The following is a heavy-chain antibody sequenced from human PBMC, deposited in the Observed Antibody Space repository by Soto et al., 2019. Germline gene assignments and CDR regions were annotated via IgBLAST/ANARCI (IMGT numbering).Heavy chain of an antibody. CDR2: INPDNGNT. CDR1: GYTFTRYT. Sequence: ASVKVSCKASGYTFTRYTMNWVRQAPGQRLEWMGWINPDNGNTKSSQKFQDRVIITRDTSASTAYMDLSSLRSEDTAVYYCARGIATGQLDPWGQGTLGTVSS. V-gene: IGHV1-3*01. CDR3: ARGIATGQLDP. D-gene: IGHD2-15*01. J-gene: IGHJ5*02.